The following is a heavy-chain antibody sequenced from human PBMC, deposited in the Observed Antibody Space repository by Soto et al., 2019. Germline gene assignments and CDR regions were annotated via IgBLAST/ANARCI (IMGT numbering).Heavy chain of an antibody. D-gene: IGHD6-13*01. CDR3: ARDNTDSSSWYYFDY. J-gene: IGHJ4*02. CDR2: INAGNGNT. Sequence: ASVKVSCKASGYTFTSYAMHWVLQAPGQRLEWMGWINAGNGNTKYSQKFQGRVTITRDTSASTAYMELSSLRSEDTAVYYCARDNTDSSSWYYFDYWGQGTLVTVSS. CDR1: GYTFTSYA. V-gene: IGHV1-3*01.